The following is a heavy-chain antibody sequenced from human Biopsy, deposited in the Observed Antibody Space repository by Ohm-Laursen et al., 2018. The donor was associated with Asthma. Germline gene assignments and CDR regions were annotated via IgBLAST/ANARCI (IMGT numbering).Heavy chain of an antibody. CDR3: ARDGPELPTELDY. CDR1: GFTFHNYV. D-gene: IGHD1-14*01. V-gene: IGHV3-30*03. CDR2: ISFDGSNK. Sequence: SLRLSCAASGFTFHNYVMHWVRQAPGKGLEWVAVISFDGSNKYYADFVKGRFTISRDNSKNSLYLQMNSLRAEDTAVYYCARDGPELPTELDYWGPGTLVTVSS. J-gene: IGHJ4*02.